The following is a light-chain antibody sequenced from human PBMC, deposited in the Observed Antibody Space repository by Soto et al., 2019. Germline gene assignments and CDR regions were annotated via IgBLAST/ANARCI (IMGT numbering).Light chain of an antibody. J-gene: IGKJ1*01. CDR1: QTVRTF. CDR2: GAS. V-gene: IGKV3-11*01. CDR3: QQYYRTPRT. Sequence: EVVLTQSPATLSLSPGERATLSCRASQTVRTFLDWYQQKPGQAPRLLIYGASNRATGIPARFSGSGSGTDFTLTISSLEPEDFAVYYCQQYYRTPRTFGQGTKVEIK.